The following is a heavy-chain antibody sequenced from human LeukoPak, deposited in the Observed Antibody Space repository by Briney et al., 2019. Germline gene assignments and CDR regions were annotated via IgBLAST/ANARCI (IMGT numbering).Heavy chain of an antibody. Sequence: ASVKVSCKASGYTFTSYYMHWVRQAPGQGLEWMGIINPSGGSTSYAQKFQGRVTMTRDTSTSTVYMELSSLRSEDTPVYYCARGGTYYDILTGYYFSDYWGQGTLVTVSS. CDR2: INPSGGST. CDR1: GYTFTSYY. V-gene: IGHV1-46*01. CDR3: ARGGTYYDILTGYYFSDY. J-gene: IGHJ4*02. D-gene: IGHD3-9*01.